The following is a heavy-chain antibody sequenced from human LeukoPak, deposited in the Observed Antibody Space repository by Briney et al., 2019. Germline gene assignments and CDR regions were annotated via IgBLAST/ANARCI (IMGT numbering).Heavy chain of an antibody. Sequence: SGTLSLTCTVSGGSISSYYWSWVRQPPGKGLEWIGYIYYSGSTNYNPSLKSRVTISVDTSKNQLSLKLSSVTAADTAVYYCARKAPAFDYWGQGTLVTVSS. CDR2: IYYSGST. J-gene: IGHJ4*02. D-gene: IGHD2-2*01. V-gene: IGHV4-59*01. CDR1: GGSISSYY. CDR3: ARKAPAFDY.